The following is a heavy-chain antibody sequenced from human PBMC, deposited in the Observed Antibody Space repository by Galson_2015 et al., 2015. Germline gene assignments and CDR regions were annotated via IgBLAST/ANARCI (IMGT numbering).Heavy chain of an antibody. CDR2: INVAKDKT. J-gene: IGHJ6*03. CDR1: GYTFTTFS. CDR3: ARSEVPGYFYYYMDV. D-gene: IGHD4/OR15-4a*01. Sequence: SVKVSCKASGYTFTTFSMHWVRQAPGQGLEWMGWINVAKDKTKYSQKFEDRVTITRDTSASTVYLELSSLRSEDTAVYYCARSEVPGYFYYYMDVWGTGTTVIVSS. V-gene: IGHV1-3*01.